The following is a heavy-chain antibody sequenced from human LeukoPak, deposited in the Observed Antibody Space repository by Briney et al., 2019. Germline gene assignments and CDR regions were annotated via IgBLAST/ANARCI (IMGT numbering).Heavy chain of an antibody. V-gene: IGHV4-38-2*02. CDR2: IYHSGST. CDR3: AREAAAGTFDP. J-gene: IGHJ5*02. D-gene: IGHD6-13*01. Sequence: SETLSLTCAVSGYSISSGYYWGWLRQPPGKGLEWIGSIYHSGSTYYNPSLKSRVTISVDTSKNQFSLKLSSVTAADTAVYYCAREAAAGTFDPWGQGTLVTVSS. CDR1: GYSISSGYY.